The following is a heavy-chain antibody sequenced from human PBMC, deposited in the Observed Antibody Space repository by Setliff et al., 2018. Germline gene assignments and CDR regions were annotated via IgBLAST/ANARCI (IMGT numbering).Heavy chain of an antibody. V-gene: IGHV3-23*01. CDR2: ISGSGGST. D-gene: IGHD3-3*01. Sequence: GGSLSLSCAASGFTFSSYAMSWVRQAPGKGLEWVSAISGSGGSTYYADSVKGRFTISRDNSKNTLYLQMNSLRAEDTAVYYCAKVNNRFWSGYYPYYYGMDVWGQGTTVTVSS. J-gene: IGHJ6*02. CDR1: GFTFSSYA. CDR3: AKVNNRFWSGYYPYYYGMDV.